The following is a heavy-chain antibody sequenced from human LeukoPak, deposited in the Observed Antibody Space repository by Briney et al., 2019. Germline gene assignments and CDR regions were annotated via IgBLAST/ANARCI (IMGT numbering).Heavy chain of an antibody. CDR1: GGCLNSFY. CDR2: IYYSGTT. J-gene: IGHJ4*02. D-gene: IGHD1-26*01. Sequence: SETLSLTCTVSGGCLNSFYRSWFRQPPGKGLEWIGWIYYSGTTKYNHSLKSRVTISIDTSKNQFSLKVSSVTAADTAVYSCARHADGGTFPLDYWGQGSLVSVSS. V-gene: IGHV4-59*08. CDR3: ARHADGGTFPLDY.